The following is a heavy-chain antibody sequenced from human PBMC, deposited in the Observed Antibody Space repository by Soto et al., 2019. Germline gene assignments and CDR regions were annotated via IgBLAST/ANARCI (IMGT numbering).Heavy chain of an antibody. J-gene: IGHJ4*02. CDR3: AREQYYYDSSGFLMDY. D-gene: IGHD3-22*01. CDR2: ISTSGST. V-gene: IGHV4-4*07. CDR1: GVTISSYY. Sequence: PSETQPLTKTVAGVTISSYYWSWIRQPDGKGLEWIGRISTSGSTNYNPSLKSRVTMSVDTSKNQFSLKLSSVIAADTALYYCAREQYYYDSSGFLMDYWGQGTLVTVSS.